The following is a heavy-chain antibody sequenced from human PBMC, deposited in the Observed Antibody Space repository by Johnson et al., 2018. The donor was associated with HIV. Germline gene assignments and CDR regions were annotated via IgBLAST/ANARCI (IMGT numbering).Heavy chain of an antibody. CDR1: GFTFSNYG. D-gene: IGHD3-16*01. CDR2: IKEDVSEK. J-gene: IGHJ3*02. CDR3: AREGEPDGFDI. Sequence: EVQLVESGGGVVQPGGSLRLSCAASGFTFSNYGMHWVRQAPGKGLEWVANIKEDVSEKYYVDSVRGRFTISRDNAKNSLYLQMNMLRAEDTAVYYCAREGEPDGFDIWGQGTMVTVSS. V-gene: IGHV3-7*01.